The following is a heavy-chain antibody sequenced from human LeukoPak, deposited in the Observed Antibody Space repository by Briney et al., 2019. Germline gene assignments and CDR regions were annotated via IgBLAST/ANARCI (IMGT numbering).Heavy chain of an antibody. J-gene: IGHJ4*02. CDR3: AKDFETVAGGVIRAFDY. CDR1: GFTFSTYG. V-gene: IGHV3-30*02. Sequence: GGSLRLSCAVSGFTFSTYGMHWVRQAPGKGLEWEAFIQYDGTKKYYADSVQGRFSISRDNSKNTLYLQMNSLRAEDTAVYYCAKDFETVAGGVIRAFDYWGQGTLVTVSS. D-gene: IGHD6-19*01. CDR2: IQYDGTKK.